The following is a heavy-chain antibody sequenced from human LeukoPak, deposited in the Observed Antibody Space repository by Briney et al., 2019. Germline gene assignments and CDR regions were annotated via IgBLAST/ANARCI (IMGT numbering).Heavy chain of an antibody. CDR3: ARDPYDFWSGSFDY. CDR2: IYHSGSI. Sequence: SETLSLTCTVSGYSISSGYYWGWIRQPPGKGLEWIGSIYHSGSIYYNPSLKSRVTISVDTSKNQFSLKLSSVTAADTAVYYCARDPYDFWSGSFDYWGQGTLVTVSS. V-gene: IGHV4-38-2*02. J-gene: IGHJ4*02. CDR1: GYSISSGYY. D-gene: IGHD3-3*01.